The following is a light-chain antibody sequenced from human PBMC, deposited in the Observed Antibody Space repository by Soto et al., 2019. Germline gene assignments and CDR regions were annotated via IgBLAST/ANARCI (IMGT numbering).Light chain of an antibody. CDR2: VAS. CDR3: QQFGSSPWT. V-gene: IGKV3-20*01. CDR1: QSVSSNS. Sequence: EIVLTQSPGTLSLSPGESATLSCRASQSVSSNSLVWYQQKPGLAPRLLIYVASSKATGIPDRFSGSGSGTDFTLTISRLEPEDVALYYCQQFGSSPWTFGQGTKVEIK. J-gene: IGKJ1*01.